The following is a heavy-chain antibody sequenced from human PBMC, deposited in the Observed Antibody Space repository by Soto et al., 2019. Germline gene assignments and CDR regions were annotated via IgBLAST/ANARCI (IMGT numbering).Heavy chain of an antibody. V-gene: IGHV1-2*02. Sequence: ASVKVSCKASEYSFTGHYLHWVRQAPVQGLEWMGWIDPKSGYTKYAPKFQDRVTMTSATSISTAYMDLSNLRYDDTAVYYCARDYDKSGYDYFYPCGQGTLVTVSS. CDR1: EYSFTGHY. J-gene: IGHJ5*02. CDR3: ARDYDKSGYDYFYP. D-gene: IGHD3-22*01. CDR2: IDPKSGYT.